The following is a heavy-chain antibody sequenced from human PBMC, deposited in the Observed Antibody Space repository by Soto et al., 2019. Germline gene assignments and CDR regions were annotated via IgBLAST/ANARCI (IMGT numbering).Heavy chain of an antibody. Sequence: QVQLVQSGAEVTKPGASVKVSCKASGYTFTSYGISWVRQAPGQGLEWMGWISANNGNTKFAQKFQGRVTMTTDTSTSTANMELRSLRSDDTAVYYCARGRNAGSYWRHWGQGTLVTVSS. CDR3: ARGRNAGSYWRH. CDR2: ISANNGNT. V-gene: IGHV1-18*01. J-gene: IGHJ4*02. CDR1: GYTFTSYG. D-gene: IGHD1-26*01.